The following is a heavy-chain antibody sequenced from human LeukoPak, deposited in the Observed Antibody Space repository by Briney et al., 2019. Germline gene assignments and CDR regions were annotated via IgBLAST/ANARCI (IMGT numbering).Heavy chain of an antibody. CDR3: AREGYYYDSSGLGLDY. V-gene: IGHV1-46*01. CDR1: GYTFTSYY. J-gene: IGHJ4*02. D-gene: IGHD3-22*01. CDR2: INPSGGST. Sequence: GASVKVSCKASGYTFTSYYMHWVRQAPGQGLEWMGIINPSGGSTSYAQKFQGRVTMTRDTSTSTVYMELSSLRSEGTAVYYCAREGYYYDSSGLGLDYWGQGTLVTVSS.